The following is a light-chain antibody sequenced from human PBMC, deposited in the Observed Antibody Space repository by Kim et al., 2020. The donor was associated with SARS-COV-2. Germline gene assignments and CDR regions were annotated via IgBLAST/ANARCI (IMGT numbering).Light chain of an antibody. J-gene: IGLJ2*01. CDR3: FSYAGSYTWV. CDR2: DVN. CDR1: SSDIGGYNY. V-gene: IGLV2-11*01. Sequence: QSALTQPRSVSGSPGQSVAISCTGTSSDIGGYNYVSWYQQHPGKAPKVMIYDVNKRPSEVPDRFSGSKSGNTASLTISGLQAEDEGDYYCFSYAGSYTWVFGGGTKVTVL.